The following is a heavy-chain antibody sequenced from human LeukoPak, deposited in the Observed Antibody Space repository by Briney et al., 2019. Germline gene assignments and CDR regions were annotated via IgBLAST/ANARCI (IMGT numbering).Heavy chain of an antibody. V-gene: IGHV3-66*01. CDR3: GXXXXXXXYYYYMDV. Sequence: CXASGFTVSSNYMSWVRQAPGKGLEWVSVIYSGGSTYYADSVKGRFTISRDNSKKTMYLQMNNMRAEDKAVYYCGXXXXXXXYYYYMDVWGKGTTVTISS. CDR2: IYSGGST. J-gene: IGHJ6*03. CDR1: GFTVSSNY.